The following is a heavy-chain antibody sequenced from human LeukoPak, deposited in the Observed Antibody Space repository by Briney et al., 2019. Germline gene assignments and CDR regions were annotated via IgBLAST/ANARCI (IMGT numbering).Heavy chain of an antibody. J-gene: IGHJ3*01. Sequence: SETLSLTCAVYGGSFSGYYWSWIRQPPGKGLEWIGEINHSGSTSYNPALKSRVTISVDTSKNQFSLKLSSVTAADTSVYYCASIHQLRGTDVFDLWGQGTMVTVSS. CDR1: GGSFSGYY. CDR3: ASIHQLRGTDVFDL. D-gene: IGHD1-1*01. V-gene: IGHV4-34*01. CDR2: INHSGST.